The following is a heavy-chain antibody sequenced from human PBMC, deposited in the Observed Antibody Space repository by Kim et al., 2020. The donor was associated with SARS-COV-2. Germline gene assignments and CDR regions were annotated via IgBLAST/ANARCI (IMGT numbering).Heavy chain of an antibody. Sequence: SETLSLTCTVSGGSISSSSYYWGWIRQPPGKGLEWIGSIYYSGSTYYNPSLKSRVTISVDTSKNQFSLKLSSVTAADTAVYYCARHLAKFHYDSSGYYFSPPSKIDGDFDYWGQGTLVTVSS. D-gene: IGHD3-22*01. CDR2: IYYSGST. V-gene: IGHV4-39*01. J-gene: IGHJ4*02. CDR3: ARHLAKFHYDSSGYYFSPPSKIDGDFDY. CDR1: GGSISSSSYY.